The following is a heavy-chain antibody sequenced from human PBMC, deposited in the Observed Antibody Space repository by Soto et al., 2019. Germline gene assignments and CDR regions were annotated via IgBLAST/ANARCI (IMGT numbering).Heavy chain of an antibody. D-gene: IGHD2-2*01. Sequence: QVQLVQSGAEVKKPGASVKVSCKASGYTFTSYGISWVRQAPGQGLEWMGWISAYNGNTNYAQKLQGRVTMTTDTSTSTAYMELRSLRSDDTAVYYCARDSASDIVVVPAVPDFDYWGQGTLVTVSS. CDR1: GYTFTSYG. V-gene: IGHV1-18*01. CDR3: ARDSASDIVVVPAVPDFDY. CDR2: ISAYNGNT. J-gene: IGHJ4*02.